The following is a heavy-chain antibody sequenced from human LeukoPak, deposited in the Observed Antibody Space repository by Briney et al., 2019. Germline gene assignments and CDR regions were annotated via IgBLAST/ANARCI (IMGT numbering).Heavy chain of an antibody. Sequence: GGSLRLSCAASGFTFSSYATHWVRQAPGKGLEYVSAISSNGGSTYYANSVKGRFTISRDNSKNTLYLQMGSLRAEDTAVYYCARRAGGYSHPYDYWGQGILVTVSS. CDR2: ISSNGGST. CDR1: GFTFSSYA. V-gene: IGHV3-64*01. J-gene: IGHJ4*02. D-gene: IGHD4-23*01. CDR3: ARRAGGYSHPYDY.